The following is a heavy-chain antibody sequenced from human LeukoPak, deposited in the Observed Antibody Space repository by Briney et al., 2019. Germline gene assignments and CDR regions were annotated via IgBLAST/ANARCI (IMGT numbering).Heavy chain of an antibody. CDR2: IYYSEST. CDR1: GGSISSYY. CDR3: ARGLDCSGGSCQLDY. V-gene: IGHV4-59*01. Sequence: SETLSLTCTVSGGSISSYYWSWIRQPPGKGLAWIGYIYYSESTNYNPSLKSRATISVDTSKNQFSLKLSSVTAADTAVYYCARGLDCSGGSCQLDYWGQGTLVTVSS. J-gene: IGHJ4*02. D-gene: IGHD2-15*01.